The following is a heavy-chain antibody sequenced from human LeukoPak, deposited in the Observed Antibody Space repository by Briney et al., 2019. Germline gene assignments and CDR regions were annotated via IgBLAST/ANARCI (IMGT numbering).Heavy chain of an antibody. CDR2: IDPSGSYT. CDR3: ARVPRGANSMVATSPPFDY. D-gene: IGHD5-12*01. CDR1: GYSFTSYW. Sequence: GESLKISCKGSGYSFTSYWINWVRQMAGKGLEWMGRIDPSGSYTNYSPSFQGHVTISADKSINTAYLQWSSLKASDTAMYYCARVPRGANSMVATSPPFDYWGQGTLVTVSS. V-gene: IGHV5-10-1*01. J-gene: IGHJ4*02.